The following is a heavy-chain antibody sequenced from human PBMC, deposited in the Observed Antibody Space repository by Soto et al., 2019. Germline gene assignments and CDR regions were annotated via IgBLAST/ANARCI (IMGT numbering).Heavy chain of an antibody. CDR3: AREIIPLTTAWYFDL. V-gene: IGHV4-30-4*01. D-gene: IGHD4-17*01. J-gene: IGHJ2*01. Sequence: QVQLQESGPGLVKPSQTLSLTCTVSGGSISGGVYYWSWIRQPPGKGLEWIGYIFDSGSTYYNPSLKSRVTISVDTSKNQFSLRLSSVTAADTAVYYCAREIIPLTTAWYFDLWGRGTLVTVSS. CDR1: GGSISGGVYY. CDR2: IFDSGST.